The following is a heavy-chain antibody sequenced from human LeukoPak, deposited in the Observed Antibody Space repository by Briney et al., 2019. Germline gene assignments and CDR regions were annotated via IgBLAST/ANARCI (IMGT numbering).Heavy chain of an antibody. J-gene: IGHJ4*02. Sequence: GASVKVSCKASGYTFTGYYMHWVRQAPGQGLEWMGWINPDSGGTNYAQKFQGRVTMTRDTSTSTVYMELSSLRSEDTAVYYCARSSITMVRGALDYWGQGTLVTVSS. V-gene: IGHV1-2*02. CDR1: GYTFTGYY. CDR2: INPDSGGT. CDR3: ARSSITMVRGALDY. D-gene: IGHD3-10*01.